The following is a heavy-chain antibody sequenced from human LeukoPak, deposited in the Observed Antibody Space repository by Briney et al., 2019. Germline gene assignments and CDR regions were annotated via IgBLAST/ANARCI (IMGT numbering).Heavy chain of an antibody. V-gene: IGHV3-30*03. J-gene: IGHJ4*02. D-gene: IGHD7-27*01. CDR3: ARATWGSYFDY. CDR1: GFTFSSYG. CDR2: ISYDGNYK. Sequence: PGGSLRLSCVASGFTFSSYGMHWVRQAPGKGLEWVAVISYDGNYKYYADSVKGRFTISRDDSKNTLYLQMDSLRPEDTAVYYCARATWGSYFDYWGQGTLVTVSS.